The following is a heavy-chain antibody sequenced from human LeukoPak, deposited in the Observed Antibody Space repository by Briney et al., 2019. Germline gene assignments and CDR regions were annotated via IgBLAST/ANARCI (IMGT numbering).Heavy chain of an antibody. J-gene: IGHJ4*02. CDR1: GYTFTGNG. D-gene: IGHD2-2*01. V-gene: IGHV1-18*01. Sequence: ASVKVSCKASGYTFTGNGITWVRQAPGQGLEWMGWISAYNGNTVYAQMFQGRVTMITDTPTSTAYMEVTNLRSDDTAMYYCARSGHCSGAGCYAEGIDYWGQGTLVTVSS. CDR2: ISAYNGNT. CDR3: ARSGHCSGAGCYAEGIDY.